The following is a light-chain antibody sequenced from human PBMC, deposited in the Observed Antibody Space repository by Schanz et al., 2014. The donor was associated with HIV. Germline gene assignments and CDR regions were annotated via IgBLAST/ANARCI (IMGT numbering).Light chain of an antibody. CDR3: QQLSRYS. CDR2: AAS. CDR1: QSLDRW. J-gene: IGKJ3*01. V-gene: IGKV1-5*01. Sequence: DIQMTQSPSTLSASVGDRVTITCRASQSLDRWLAWYQQKPGKAPKLLIHAASILQSGVPSRFSGSGSGTYFTLTINRLQPEDSATYYCQQLSRYSFGPGTKVDIK.